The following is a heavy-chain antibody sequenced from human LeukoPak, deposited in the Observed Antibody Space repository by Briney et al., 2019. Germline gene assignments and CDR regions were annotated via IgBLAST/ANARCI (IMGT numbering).Heavy chain of an antibody. V-gene: IGHV1-8*01. D-gene: IGHD5-18*01. Sequence: ASVKVSCKASGYTFTTYDINWVRQATGQGLEWMGWMNPNSGNIGYAQKFQGRVTMTRNTSISTAFMELSGLRSEGTAVYFCARRNTAMVAGLDYWGQGSLVTVSS. CDR3: ARRNTAMVAGLDY. J-gene: IGHJ4*02. CDR1: GYTFTTYD. CDR2: MNPNSGNI.